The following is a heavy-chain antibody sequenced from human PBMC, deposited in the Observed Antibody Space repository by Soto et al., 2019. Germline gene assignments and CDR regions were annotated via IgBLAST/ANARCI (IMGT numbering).Heavy chain of an antibody. Sequence: QVQLVESGGGVVQPGRSLRLSCAASGFTFSSYAMYWVRQAPGKGLEWVAVISYDGSNKSYADSVKGRFTISRDNSKNTLYLQMNSLRAEDTAVYYCARARCDGRTCYTLVGLRYGMDVWGQGTTVTVSS. CDR2: ISYDGSNK. CDR3: ARARCDGRTCYTLVGLRYGMDV. J-gene: IGHJ6*02. CDR1: GFTFSSYA. V-gene: IGHV3-30-3*01. D-gene: IGHD2-15*01.